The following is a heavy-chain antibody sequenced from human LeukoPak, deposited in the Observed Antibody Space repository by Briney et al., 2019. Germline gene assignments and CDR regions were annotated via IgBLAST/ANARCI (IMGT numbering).Heavy chain of an antibody. CDR2: ISGSCGST. Sequence: GALRLSCASSGFTFSSYAMSWVRQAPGKWLEWVSAISGSCGSTYYADSGKGRLTISRDNSKNTLYLQMNSLRAEDTAVYYCAKDLLGPWGKETLVTVPS. J-gene: IGHJ5*02. CDR3: AKDLLGP. V-gene: IGHV3-23*01. CDR1: GFTFSSYA.